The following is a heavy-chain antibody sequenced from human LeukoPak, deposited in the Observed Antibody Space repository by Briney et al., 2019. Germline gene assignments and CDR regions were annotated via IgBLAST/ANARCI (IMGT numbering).Heavy chain of an antibody. D-gene: IGHD3-3*01. Sequence: ASVKVSCKASGYTFTSYDINWVRQATGQGLEGMGWMNPNSGNTGYAQKFQGRVAITRNTSISTAYMELSSLRSEDTAVYYCARGGFLEWLPLDYWGQGTLVTVSS. V-gene: IGHV1-8*03. J-gene: IGHJ4*02. CDR2: MNPNSGNT. CDR3: ARGGFLEWLPLDY. CDR1: GYTFTSYD.